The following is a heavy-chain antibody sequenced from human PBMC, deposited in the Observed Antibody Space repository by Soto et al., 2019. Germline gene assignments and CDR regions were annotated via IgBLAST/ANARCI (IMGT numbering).Heavy chain of an antibody. Sequence: PGGSLRLSCAASGFTVSSNYMSWVRQARGTGLEWVSVIYSGGSTDYEDSVKGRFTISRHNSKNTLYLQMNSLRAEDTAVSYCARDKKTTVPQGDYYYHYLDVWGKGTTVTVSS. CDR3: ARDKKTTVPQGDYYYHYLDV. D-gene: IGHD4-17*01. CDR1: GFTVSSNY. V-gene: IGHV3-53*04. CDR2: IYSGGST. J-gene: IGHJ6*03.